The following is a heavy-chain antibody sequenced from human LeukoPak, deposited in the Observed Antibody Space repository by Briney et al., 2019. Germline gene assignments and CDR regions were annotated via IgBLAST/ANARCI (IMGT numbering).Heavy chain of an antibody. CDR2: ISASGSVT. CDR3: AKRSGYTTGWFFDF. V-gene: IGHV3-23*01. D-gene: IGHD6-19*01. J-gene: IGHJ4*02. CDR1: QFPFRSYD. Sequence: GRSLRLSCAASQFPFRSYDLIWVRQAPGKGLEWVSGISASGSVTDYAMSVRGRFTISRDNSNNTLFLQMNSLRAEDTAVFYCAKRSGYTTGWFFDFWGQGTLVTVSS.